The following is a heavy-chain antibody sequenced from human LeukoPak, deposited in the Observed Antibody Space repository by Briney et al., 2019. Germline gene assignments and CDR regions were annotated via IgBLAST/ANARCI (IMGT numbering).Heavy chain of an antibody. CDR3: ARDPVTTGGNRIYCYYYYMDV. J-gene: IGHJ6*03. CDR2: INPNSGGT. D-gene: IGHD4-17*01. V-gene: IGHV1-2*02. Sequence: ASVKLSCKASGYTFTGYYMHWVRQAPGQGLEWMGWINPNSGGTNYAQKFQGSVTMTRDTSISTAYMELSRLRSDDTAVYYCARDPVTTGGNRIYCYYYYMDVWGKGTTVTVSS. CDR1: GYTFTGYY.